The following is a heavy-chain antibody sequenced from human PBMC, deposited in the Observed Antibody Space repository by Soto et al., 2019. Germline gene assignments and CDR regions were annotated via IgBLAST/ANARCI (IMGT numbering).Heavy chain of an antibody. CDR2: ISSSSSYI. V-gene: IGHV3-21*01. D-gene: IGHD2-21*02. Sequence: GGSLRLSCAASGFTFSSYSMNWVRQAPGKGLGWVSSISSSSSYIYYADSVKGRFTISRDNAKNSLYLQMNSLRAEDTAVYYCARDRHIVVVTAFSPTGYGMDVWGQGTTVTVSS. J-gene: IGHJ6*02. CDR1: GFTFSSYS. CDR3: ARDRHIVVVTAFSPTGYGMDV.